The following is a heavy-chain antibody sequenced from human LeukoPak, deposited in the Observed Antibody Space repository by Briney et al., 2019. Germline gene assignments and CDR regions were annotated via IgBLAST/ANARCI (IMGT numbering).Heavy chain of an antibody. D-gene: IGHD6-13*01. CDR3: ARGYSSSWYSPDY. CDR2: IIPIFGTA. J-gene: IGHJ4*02. CDR1: GGTFSSYA. Sequence: VKVSCKASGGTFSSYAISWVRQAPGQGLEWMGGIIPIFGTANYAQRFQGRVTITTDESTSTAYMELSSLRSEDTAVYYCARGYSSSWYSPDYWGQGTLVTVSS. V-gene: IGHV1-69*05.